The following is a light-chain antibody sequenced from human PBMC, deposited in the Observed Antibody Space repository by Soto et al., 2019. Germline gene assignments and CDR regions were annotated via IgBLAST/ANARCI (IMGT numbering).Light chain of an antibody. CDR1: QSISNG. CDR3: QEYHGYSWT. CDR2: DAS. Sequence: DIQMTQSPSTLSASVGDRASSTCRASQSISNGLAWYQQKPGKAPKLLIYDASNLESGVPSRFSGSGSGTEFTLTISSLQPDDFATYYCQEYHGYSWTFGKGTKVDIK. V-gene: IGKV1-5*01. J-gene: IGKJ1*01.